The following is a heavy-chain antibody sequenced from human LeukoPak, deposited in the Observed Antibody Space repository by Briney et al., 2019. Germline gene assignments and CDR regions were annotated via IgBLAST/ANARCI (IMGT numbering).Heavy chain of an antibody. CDR1: GFTFSSYA. J-gene: IGHJ3*02. V-gene: IGHV3-23*01. CDR2: ISASGGST. D-gene: IGHD2-2*01. CDR3: AIDQRASSIKGAFDI. Sequence: GGSLRLSCAASGFTFSSYAMTWVRQAPGKGLEWVSGISASGGSTYYAASVKGRFTVSRDKSRNTLSLQMDSLGAEDTAVYYCAIDQRASSIKGAFDIWGQGTMVTVSS.